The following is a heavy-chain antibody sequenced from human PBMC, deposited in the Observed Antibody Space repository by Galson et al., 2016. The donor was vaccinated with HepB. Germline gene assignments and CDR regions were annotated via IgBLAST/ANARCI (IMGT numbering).Heavy chain of an antibody. J-gene: IGHJ1*01. CDR2: IKEDGSKT. CDR3: ARYGDEAGWNFQH. V-gene: IGHV3-7*03. Sequence: SLRLSCAASGFTFSRFWMNWVRQAPGKGLEWVASIKEDGSKTSYVDSVKGRFTISRDNVENSLYLQMNNQRAEDTAVYYCARYGDEAGWNFQHWGQGTLVTVSS. CDR1: GFTFSRFW. D-gene: IGHD6-19*01.